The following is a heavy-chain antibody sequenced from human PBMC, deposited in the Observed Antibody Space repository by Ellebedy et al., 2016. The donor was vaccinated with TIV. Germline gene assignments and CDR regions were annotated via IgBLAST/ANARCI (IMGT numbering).Heavy chain of an antibody. J-gene: IGHJ5*02. Sequence: MPSETLSLTCAVYEGSFSGSYWSWIRQPPGKGLEWIGEINDSGSTNYNPSLKSRVTISIETSKNQFSLTLSSVTAADTAVYYCARDRIRGATYSYYNWLDPWGQGTPVTVSS. V-gene: IGHV4-34*01. CDR1: EGSFSGSY. CDR3: ARDRIRGATYSYYNWLDP. CDR2: INDSGST. D-gene: IGHD3-10*01.